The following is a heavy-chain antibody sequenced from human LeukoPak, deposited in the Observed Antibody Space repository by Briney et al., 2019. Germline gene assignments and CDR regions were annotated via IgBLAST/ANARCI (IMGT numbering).Heavy chain of an antibody. CDR3: ARGKASGGYSGYGLDAFDI. CDR1: GFTVSSNY. D-gene: IGHD5-12*01. Sequence: GGSLRLSCAASGFTVSSNYMSWVRQAPGKGLEWVSVIYSGGSTDYADSVKGRFTISRHNSKNTLYLQMNSLRAEDTAVYYCARGKASGGYSGYGLDAFDIWGQGTMVTVSS. J-gene: IGHJ3*02. CDR2: IYSGGST. V-gene: IGHV3-53*01.